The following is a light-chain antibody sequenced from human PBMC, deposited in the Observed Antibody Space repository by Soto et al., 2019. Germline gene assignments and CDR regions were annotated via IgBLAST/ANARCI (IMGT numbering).Light chain of an antibody. V-gene: IGLV2-14*01. CDR1: SSDVGGYNY. CDR2: DVT. CDR3: NSYRSSSTRYV. Sequence: QSALTQPASVSGSPGQSITISCTGTSSDVGGYNYVSWYQQHPGKAPKLMISDVTNRPSGVSDRFSGSKSGNTASLTISGLQAEDEADYYCNSYRSSSTRYVFGTGTKLTVL. J-gene: IGLJ1*01.